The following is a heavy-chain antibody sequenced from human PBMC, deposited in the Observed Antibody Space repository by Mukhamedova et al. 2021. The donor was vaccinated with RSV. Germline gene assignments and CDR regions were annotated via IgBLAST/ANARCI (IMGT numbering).Heavy chain of an antibody. CDR3: AKGYSSSWYFCRDY. Sequence: GRFTISRDNAKNSLYLQMNSLRAEDTALYYCAKGYSSSWYFCRDYWGQGTLVTVSS. D-gene: IGHD6-13*01. J-gene: IGHJ4*02. V-gene: IGHV3-9*01.